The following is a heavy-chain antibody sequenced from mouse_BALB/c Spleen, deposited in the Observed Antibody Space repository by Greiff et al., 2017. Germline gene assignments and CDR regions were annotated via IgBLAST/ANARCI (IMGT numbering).Heavy chain of an antibody. CDR2: ISSGGSYT. J-gene: IGHJ4*01. CDR1: GFTFSSYG. CDR3: ATHRYDSAMDY. Sequence: EVQVVESGGDLVKPGGSLKLSCAASGFTFSSYGMSWVRQTPDKRLEWVATISSGGSYTYYPDSVKGRFTISRDNAKNTLYLQMSSLKSEDTAMYYCATHRYDSAMDYWGQGTSVTVSS. D-gene: IGHD2-14*01. V-gene: IGHV5-6*01.